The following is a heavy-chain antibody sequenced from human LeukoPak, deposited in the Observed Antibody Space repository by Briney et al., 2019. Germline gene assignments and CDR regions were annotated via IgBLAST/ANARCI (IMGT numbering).Heavy chain of an antibody. CDR1: GASINTHY. CDR2: MLDTVTT. CDR3: ATIKRGNIFGYFDF. Sequence: KPSETLSLTCAVSGASINTHYWSWIRQPPGKGLEWIGYMLDTVTTKDNPSLKSRFTLSADTSKNQFSLRLTSVTAADTAVYYCATIKRGNIFGYFDFWGQGIPVTVSS. V-gene: IGHV4-59*11. D-gene: IGHD5-18*01. J-gene: IGHJ4*02.